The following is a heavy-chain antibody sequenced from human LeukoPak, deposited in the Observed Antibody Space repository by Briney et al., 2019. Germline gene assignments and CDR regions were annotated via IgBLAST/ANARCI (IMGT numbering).Heavy chain of an antibody. D-gene: IGHD3-22*01. CDR3: ARYYYDSSGYYGYFDY. J-gene: IGHJ4*02. V-gene: IGHV1-2*02. CDR1: GYTFTGYY. Sequence: ASVKVSCKASGYTFTGYYMHWVRQAPGQGLEWMGWINPNSGGTNYAQKFQGRVTMTRDTSISTAYMELSRLRSEDTAVYYCARYYYDSSGYYGYFDYWGQGTLVTVSS. CDR2: INPNSGGT.